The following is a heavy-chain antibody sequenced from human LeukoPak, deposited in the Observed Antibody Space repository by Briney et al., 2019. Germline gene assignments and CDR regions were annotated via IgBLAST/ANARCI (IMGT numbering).Heavy chain of an antibody. CDR3: ARLTGTTGFDY. D-gene: IGHD1-1*01. CDR1: GFPFSSYW. Sequence: GGSLRRSCAASGFPFSSYWMSWVRQAPGKGLEWVANIKQDGSDKYYVDSVKGRFTISRDNAKNSLYLQLNSLRADDTAVYYCARLTGTTGFDYWGQGTLVTVSS. J-gene: IGHJ4*02. CDR2: IKQDGSDK. V-gene: IGHV3-7*01.